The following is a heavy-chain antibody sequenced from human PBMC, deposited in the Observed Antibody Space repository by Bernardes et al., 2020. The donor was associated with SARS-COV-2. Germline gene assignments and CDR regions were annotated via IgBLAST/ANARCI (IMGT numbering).Heavy chain of an antibody. CDR3: ARGEDGYIPSDY. CDR2: ISSSSSKI. CDR1: GFTFSSYT. V-gene: IGHV3-21*01. Sequence: GGSLRLSCAASGFTFSSYTMHWVRQAPGKGLEWVSSISSSSSKIYYADSVRGRFNISIDYAKNSLYLQMNSLRGEDTAVYYCARGEDGYIPSDYWVQGTLVTVSS. J-gene: IGHJ4*02. D-gene: IGHD6-13*01.